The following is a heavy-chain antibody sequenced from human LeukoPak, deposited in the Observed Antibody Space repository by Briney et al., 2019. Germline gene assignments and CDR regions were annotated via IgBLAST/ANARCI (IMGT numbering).Heavy chain of an antibody. J-gene: IGHJ1*01. CDR3: ATDDAWGRYQH. D-gene: IGHD3-16*01. V-gene: IGHV3-23*01. Sequence: GGSLRLSCAASGFTFSTYGMNWVRQAPGKGLEWVSGIRGNGVTTYYADSVKGRFTISRDNSKNTLYLQMSSLRAEDTAVYFCATDDAWGRYQHWGQGTLVTVSS. CDR2: IRGNGVTT. CDR1: GFTFSTYG.